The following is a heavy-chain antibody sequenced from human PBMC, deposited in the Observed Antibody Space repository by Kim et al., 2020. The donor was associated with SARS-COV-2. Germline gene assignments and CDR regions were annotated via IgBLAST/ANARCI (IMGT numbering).Heavy chain of an antibody. V-gene: IGHV1-46*01. D-gene: IGHD3-10*01. J-gene: IGHJ4*02. Sequence: ASVKVSCMASGYTFTSYYMHWVRQAPGQGLEWMGIINPSGGSTSYAQKFQGRVTMTRDTSTSTVYMELSSLRSEDTAVYYCARDAYYYGSGSYYKGIYFDYWGQGTLVTVSS. CDR3: ARDAYYYGSGSYYKGIYFDY. CDR2: INPSGGST. CDR1: GYTFTSYY.